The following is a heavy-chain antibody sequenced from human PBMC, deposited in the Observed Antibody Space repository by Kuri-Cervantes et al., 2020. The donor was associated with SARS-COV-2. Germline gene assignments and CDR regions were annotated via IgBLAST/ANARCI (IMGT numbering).Heavy chain of an antibody. CDR3: ARDLIRGYSYGFFGMDV. D-gene: IGHD5-18*01. V-gene: IGHV1-2*04. Sequence: ASVKVSCKASGYTFTGYYMHWVRQAPGQGLEWMGWINPNSGGTNYAQKFQGWVTMTRDTSTSTAYMELSRLRSDDTAVYYCARDLIRGYSYGFFGMDVWGQGTTVTVSS. CDR1: GYTFTGYY. CDR2: INPNSGGT. J-gene: IGHJ6*02.